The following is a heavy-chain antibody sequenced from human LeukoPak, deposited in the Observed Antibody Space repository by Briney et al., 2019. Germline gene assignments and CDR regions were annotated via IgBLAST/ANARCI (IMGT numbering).Heavy chain of an antibody. D-gene: IGHD3-3*01. Sequence: SETLSLTCTVSGGSISSYYWSWIRQPAGKGLEWIGRIYTSGSTNYNPSLKSRVTMSVDTSKNQFSLKLSSVTAADTAVYYCARGHYDFWSAITRERYYFDYWGQGTLVTVSS. CDR1: GGSISSYY. CDR2: IYTSGST. CDR3: ARGHYDFWSAITRERYYFDY. V-gene: IGHV4-4*07. J-gene: IGHJ4*02.